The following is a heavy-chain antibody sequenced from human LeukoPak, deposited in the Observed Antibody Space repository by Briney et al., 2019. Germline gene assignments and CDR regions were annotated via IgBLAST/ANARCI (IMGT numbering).Heavy chain of an antibody. D-gene: IGHD3-10*01. CDR2: ISSSGSII. CDR1: GFTFSDYY. Sequence: GGSLRLSCAASGFTFSDYYMSWIRQAPGKGLEWVSYISSSGSIIYYADSVKGRFTISRDNAKNSLYLLMNSLRAEDTAVYYCAKGVRITMVRGAFDIWGQGTMVTVSS. V-gene: IGHV3-11*04. CDR3: AKGVRITMVRGAFDI. J-gene: IGHJ3*02.